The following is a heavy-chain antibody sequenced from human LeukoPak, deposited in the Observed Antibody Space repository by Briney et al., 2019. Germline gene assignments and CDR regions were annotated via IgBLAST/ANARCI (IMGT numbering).Heavy chain of an antibody. CDR2: IYYSGST. V-gene: IGHV4-59*01. Sequence: SDTLSLTCTVSGGSISSYYWSWIRQPPGKGLEWIGYIYYSGSTNYNPSLKSRVTISVDTSKNQFSLKLSSVTAADTAVYYCARVFAGDAFDIWGQGTMVTVSS. J-gene: IGHJ3*02. CDR3: ARVFAGDAFDI. CDR1: GGSISSYY.